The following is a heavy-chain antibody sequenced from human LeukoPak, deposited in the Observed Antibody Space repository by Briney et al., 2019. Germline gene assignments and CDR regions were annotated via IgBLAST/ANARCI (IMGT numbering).Heavy chain of an antibody. V-gene: IGHV3-7*03. D-gene: IGHD4-17*01. Sequence: GGSLRLSCAASGFTFSSCWMSWVRQAPGKGLEWVANIKQDGSETFYVDSVKGRFTISRDNARNSLYLQMNSLRAEDTAVYYCAKTRGDYGAFDIWGQGTMVTASS. CDR1: GFTFSSCW. CDR2: IKQDGSET. CDR3: AKTRGDYGAFDI. J-gene: IGHJ3*02.